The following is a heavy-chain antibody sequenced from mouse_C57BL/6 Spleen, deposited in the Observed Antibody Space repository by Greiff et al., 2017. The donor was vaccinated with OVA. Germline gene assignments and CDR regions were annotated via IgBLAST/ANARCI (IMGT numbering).Heavy chain of an antibody. CDR1: GFTFSDYG. CDR3: ARAGTRGYYFDY. Sequence: EVQVVESGGGLVKPGGSLKLSCAASGFTFSDYGMHWVRQAPEKGLEWVAYISSGSSTIYSADTVKGRFTISRDNAKNTLFRQMTRLRSEDTAMYYCARAGTRGYYFDYWGQGTTLTVSS. J-gene: IGHJ2*01. V-gene: IGHV5-17*01. CDR2: ISSGSSTI. D-gene: IGHD4-1*01.